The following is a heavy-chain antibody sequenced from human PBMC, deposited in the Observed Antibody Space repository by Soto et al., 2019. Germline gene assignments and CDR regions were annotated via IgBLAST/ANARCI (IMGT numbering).Heavy chain of an antibody. CDR3: AKDRFTSTVRKYWFFDL. CDR2: ISGGDGDT. V-gene: IGHV3-23*01. Sequence: EVHLLESGGGLVKPGGSLRLSCAASGFTFTNYAMTWVRQAPGKGLEWVSSISGGDGDTSYADSVKGRFTISRDNSENTMFLQMNCLRPDDTAAYYCAKDRFTSTVRKYWFFDLWGRGTLVTVSS. D-gene: IGHD3-10*01. J-gene: IGHJ2*01. CDR1: GFTFTNYA.